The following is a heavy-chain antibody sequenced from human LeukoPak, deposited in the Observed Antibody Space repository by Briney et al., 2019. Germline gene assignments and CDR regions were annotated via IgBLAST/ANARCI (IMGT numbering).Heavy chain of an antibody. V-gene: IGHV4-38-2*02. CDR1: GGSISSYY. D-gene: IGHD6-6*01. Sequence: PSETLSLTCTVSGGSISSYYWSWIRQPPGKGLEWIGSIYHSGSIYYNPSLKSRVTISVDTSKNQFSLKLSSVTAADTAVYYCARGEYSRSSGDYWGQGNLVTVSS. CDR3: ARGEYSRSSGDY. J-gene: IGHJ4*02. CDR2: IYHSGSI.